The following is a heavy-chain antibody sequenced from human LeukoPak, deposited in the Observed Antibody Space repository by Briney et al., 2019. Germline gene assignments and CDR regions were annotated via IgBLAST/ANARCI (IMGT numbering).Heavy chain of an antibody. V-gene: IGHV4-30-4*01. J-gene: IGHJ6*02. Sequence: SQTLSLTCTVSGGSISSGDYYWSWIRQPPGKAVEWFGYIYYSGSTYYNPSLKSRVTISVDTSKNQFSLKLSSVTAADTAVYYCARVRYFDWLGGMDVWGQGTTVTVSS. CDR3: ARVRYFDWLGGMDV. CDR2: IYYSGST. CDR1: GGSISSGDYY. D-gene: IGHD3-9*01.